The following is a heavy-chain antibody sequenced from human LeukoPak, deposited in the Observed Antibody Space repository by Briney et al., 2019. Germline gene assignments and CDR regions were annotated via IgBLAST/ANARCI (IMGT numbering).Heavy chain of an antibody. D-gene: IGHD6-13*01. CDR2: IDHTGST. CDR3: ARGRVSSSSWSSTYYYYFYMDV. Sequence: SETLSLTCSVSGDSISMHYWSWIRQPPGKGLEWIGYIDHTGSTNYNPSLNSRVTISRDTSKNHFSLELSSVTAADTAVYFCARGRVSSSSWSSTYYYYFYMDVWGKGTTVTISS. CDR1: GDSISMHY. V-gene: IGHV4-59*11. J-gene: IGHJ6*03.